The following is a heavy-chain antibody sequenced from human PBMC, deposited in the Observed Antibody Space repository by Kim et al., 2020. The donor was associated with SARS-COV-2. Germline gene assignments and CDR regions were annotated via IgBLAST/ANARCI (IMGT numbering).Heavy chain of an antibody. V-gene: IGHV3-33*06. CDR3: AKDGEGSGSYYNGGDFDY. CDR2: IWYDGSNK. J-gene: IGHJ4*02. Sequence: LSLTCAASGFTFSSYGMHWVRQAPGKGLEWVAVIWYDGSNKCYADSVKGRFTISRDNSKNTLYLQMNSLRAEDTAVYYCAKDGEGSGSYYNGGDFDYWGQGTLVTVSS. CDR1: GFTFSSYG. D-gene: IGHD3-10*01.